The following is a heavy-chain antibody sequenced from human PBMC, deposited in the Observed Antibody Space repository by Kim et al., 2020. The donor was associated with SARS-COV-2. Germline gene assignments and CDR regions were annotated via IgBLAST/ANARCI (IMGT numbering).Heavy chain of an antibody. Sequence: SETLSLTCTVSGGSISSYYWSWIRQPAGKGLEWIGRIYTSGSTNYNPSLKSRVTMSVDTSKNQFSLKLSSVTAADTAVYYCARGWGYDFWSGYYDTDQDYWGQGTLVTVSS. D-gene: IGHD3-3*01. CDR1: GGSISSYY. CDR2: IYTSGST. V-gene: IGHV4-4*07. CDR3: ARGWGYDFWSGYYDTDQDY. J-gene: IGHJ4*02.